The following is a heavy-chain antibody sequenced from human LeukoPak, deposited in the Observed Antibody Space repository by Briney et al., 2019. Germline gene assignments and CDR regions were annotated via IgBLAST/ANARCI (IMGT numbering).Heavy chain of an antibody. Sequence: GGSLSLSCAASGFTFDDYAMHWVRQAPGKGLEWVSGISWSSGSIGYADSVKGRSTISRDNAKNSLYLQMNSLRTEDTALYHCAKGLEYSSSRGAFDIWGQGTMVTVSS. CDR2: ISWSSGSI. V-gene: IGHV3-9*01. CDR1: GFTFDDYA. D-gene: IGHD6-6*01. CDR3: AKGLEYSSSRGAFDI. J-gene: IGHJ3*02.